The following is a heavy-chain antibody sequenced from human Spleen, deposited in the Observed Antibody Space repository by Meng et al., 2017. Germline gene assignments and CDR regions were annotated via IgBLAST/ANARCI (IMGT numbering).Heavy chain of an antibody. V-gene: IGHV3-9*01. CDR2: ITGNSGTL. CDR1: GFPFDDYA. Sequence: SLKISCAASGFPFDDYAMHWVRQPPGRGLEWVASITGNSGTLAYADSVKGRFTVSRVNAENSLYLQMHSLRPEDSALYFCAKDIKRVQGPVFDSYHDGLDVWGQGTSVTVSS. J-gene: IGHJ6*02. D-gene: IGHD1-1*01. CDR3: AKDIKRVQGPVFDSYHDGLDV.